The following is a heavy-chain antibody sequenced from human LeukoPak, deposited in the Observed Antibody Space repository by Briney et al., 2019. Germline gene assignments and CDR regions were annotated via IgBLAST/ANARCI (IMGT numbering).Heavy chain of an antibody. CDR3: ARGLLATAMVN. D-gene: IGHD5-18*01. Sequence: GASLKVSCKASGYTFTSYYMHWVRQAPGQGLEWMGIINPSGGSTSYAQKFQGRVNMTRDTSTSTVYMELSSLRSEDTAVYYCARGLLATAMVNWGQGTLVTVSS. J-gene: IGHJ4*02. V-gene: IGHV1-46*01. CDR1: GYTFTSYY. CDR2: INPSGGST.